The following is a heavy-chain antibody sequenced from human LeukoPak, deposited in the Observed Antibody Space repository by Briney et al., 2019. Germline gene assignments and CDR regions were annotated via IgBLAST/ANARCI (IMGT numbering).Heavy chain of an antibody. V-gene: IGHV3-64D*09. CDR1: GFTFSSYA. D-gene: IGHD7-27*01. CDR3: VKMPNWGSGY. J-gene: IGHJ4*02. CDR2: ISGNGGTT. Sequence: GGSLRLSCAASGFTFSSYAMHWVRQAPGKGLEYVSGISGNGGTTSYADSLKGRFTISRDNSKNTLYLQMSSLRAEDTAVYYCVKMPNWGSGYWGQGTLVTVSS.